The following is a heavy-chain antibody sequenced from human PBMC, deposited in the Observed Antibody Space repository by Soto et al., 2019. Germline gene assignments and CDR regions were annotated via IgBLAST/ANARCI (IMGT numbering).Heavy chain of an antibody. Sequence: QMQLQESGPGLVKPSETLSLTCAVSSASIITEQRWTWVRQPPGKGLEWIGEIHHSGNTNNNPSLRSRVTMSVDKSKNQFSRNLNSVTAADTALYYCARSFGWYAIEHCGQGTLVIVSS. J-gene: IGHJ1*01. CDR3: ARSFGWYAIEH. V-gene: IGHV4-4*02. D-gene: IGHD6-19*01. CDR1: SASIITEQR. CDR2: IHHSGNT.